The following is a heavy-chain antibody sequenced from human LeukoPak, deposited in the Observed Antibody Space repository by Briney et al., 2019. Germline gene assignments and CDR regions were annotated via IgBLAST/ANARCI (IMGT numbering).Heavy chain of an antibody. J-gene: IGHJ4*02. CDR3: ARGTFCYRNIDQIDY. CDR1: GGSFSGYY. D-gene: IGHD2/OR15-2a*01. Sequence: SETLSLTCAGYGGSFSGYYWSWIRQAPGKGLEWIGEINHSGSTNYNPSHERRVTIAVATSKNQFSLKLSSVTAADTAVYYCARGTFCYRNIDQIDYWGQGTLVTVSS. V-gene: IGHV4-34*01. CDR2: INHSGST.